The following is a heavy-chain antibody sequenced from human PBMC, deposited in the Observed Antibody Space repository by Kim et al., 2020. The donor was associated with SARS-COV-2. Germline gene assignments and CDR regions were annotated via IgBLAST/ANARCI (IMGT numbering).Heavy chain of an antibody. CDR2: ISYDGSNK. J-gene: IGHJ6*02. V-gene: IGHV3-30*18. Sequence: GGSLRLSCAASGFTFSSYGMHWVRQAPGKGLEWVAVISYDGSNKYYADSVKGRFTISRDNSKNTLYLQMNSLRAEDTAVYYCAKALGYCSSTSCYAYYYYYGMDVWGQGTTVTVSS. CDR3: AKALGYCSSTSCYAYYYYYGMDV. D-gene: IGHD2-2*01. CDR1: GFTFSSYG.